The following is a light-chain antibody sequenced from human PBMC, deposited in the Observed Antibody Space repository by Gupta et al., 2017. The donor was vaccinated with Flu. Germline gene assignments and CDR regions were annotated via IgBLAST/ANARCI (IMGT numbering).Light chain of an antibody. V-gene: IGLV3-9*01. CDR3: QVLESSNAV. CDR1: NIESKN. J-gene: IGLJ3*02. Sequence: SYELTQPLSVSVALGQTARITCGGNNIESKNVHWYQQEPGQAPVLVMYRDGKRPSGIPERFSGSNSGNTATLTISRAQGGDEADYYCQVLESSNAVFGGGTKLTVL. CDR2: RDG.